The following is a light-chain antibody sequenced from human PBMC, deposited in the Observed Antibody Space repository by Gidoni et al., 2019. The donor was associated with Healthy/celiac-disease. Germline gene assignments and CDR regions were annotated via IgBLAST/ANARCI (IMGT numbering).Light chain of an antibody. J-gene: IGKJ4*01. CDR2: WAS. V-gene: IGKV4-1*01. Sequence: QSVLYSSNNKNYLAWYQQKPGQPPKLLIYWASTRESGVPDRFSGSGSGTDFTLTISSLQAEDVAVYYCQQYYSTLITFGGGTKVEIK. CDR3: QQYYSTLIT. CDR1: QSVLYSSNNKNY.